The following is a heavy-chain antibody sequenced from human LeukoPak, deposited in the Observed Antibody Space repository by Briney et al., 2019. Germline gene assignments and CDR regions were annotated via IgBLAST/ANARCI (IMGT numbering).Heavy chain of an antibody. Sequence: PGGSLRLSCAASGFTFSHAWMSWVRQAPGKGLEWVSSIKSKTDGGTTDYAAPVKGRFTISRDDSKNTLYLQMNSLKTEDTAVYYCTTATGDYDFWSGLDYWGQGTLVTVSS. V-gene: IGHV3-15*01. CDR1: GFTFSHAW. D-gene: IGHD3-3*01. J-gene: IGHJ4*02. CDR2: IKSKTDGGTT. CDR3: TTATGDYDFWSGLDY.